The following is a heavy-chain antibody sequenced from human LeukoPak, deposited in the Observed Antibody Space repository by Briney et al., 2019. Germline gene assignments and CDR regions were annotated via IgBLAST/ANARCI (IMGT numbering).Heavy chain of an antibody. V-gene: IGHV3-11*01. D-gene: IGHD5-18*01. CDR3: ARVDGHSDGYFDY. CDR1: GFTVSDYY. J-gene: IGHJ4*02. CDR2: ISSSDNTI. Sequence: GGSLRLSCAASGFTVSDYYMSWVRQAPGKGLEWISDISSSDNTINYADSVKGRFTISRDNAKNSLYLQMNSLRAEDTAVYYCARVDGHSDGYFDYWGQGTRVTVSS.